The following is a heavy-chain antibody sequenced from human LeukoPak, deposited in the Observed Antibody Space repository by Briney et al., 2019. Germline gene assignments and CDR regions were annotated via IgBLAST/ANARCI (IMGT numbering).Heavy chain of an antibody. V-gene: IGHV3-74*01. D-gene: IGHD2-2*01. CDR1: GFTFSSSW. CDR3: ARDNYYAVDY. J-gene: IGHJ4*02. Sequence: GGSLRLSCAASGFTFSSSWMHWVHQAPGKGLVWVSRINSDGSTIYADSVKGRFTISRDNAKNTLYLQMNSLRAEDTAVYYCARDNYYAVDYWGQGTLVTVSS. CDR2: INSDGST.